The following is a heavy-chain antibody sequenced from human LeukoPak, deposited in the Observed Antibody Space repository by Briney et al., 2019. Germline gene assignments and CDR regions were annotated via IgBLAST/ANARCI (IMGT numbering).Heavy chain of an antibody. Sequence: GGSLRLSCAASGFTFSSYAMSWVRQAPGKGLEWVSSISSSSSYIYYADSVKGRFTISRDNAKNSLYLQMNSLRAEDTAVYYCARDESGYAHDYWGQGTLVTVSS. V-gene: IGHV3-21*01. J-gene: IGHJ4*02. D-gene: IGHD3-3*01. CDR3: ARDESGYAHDY. CDR2: ISSSSSYI. CDR1: GFTFSSYA.